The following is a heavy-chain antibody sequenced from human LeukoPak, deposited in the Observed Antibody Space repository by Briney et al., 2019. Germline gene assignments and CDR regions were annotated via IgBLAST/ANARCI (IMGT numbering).Heavy chain of an antibody. V-gene: IGHV4-59*08. CDR1: GGSSSDYL. Sequence: SETLSLTCTVSGGSSSDYLWSWIRQPPGKGLEWIGYIYYSGSTNYNPSLKSRVAISLDTSKTHFSLSLTSVTAADTAVYYCARRSVGAPVRFVWDKGTTVTVSS. CDR2: IYYSGST. J-gene: IGHJ6*04. D-gene: IGHD1-26*01. CDR3: ARRSVGAPVRFV.